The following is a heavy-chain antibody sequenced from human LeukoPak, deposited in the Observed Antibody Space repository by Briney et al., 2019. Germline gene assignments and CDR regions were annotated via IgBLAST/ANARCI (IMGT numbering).Heavy chain of an antibody. J-gene: IGHJ2*01. V-gene: IGHV3-53*01. Sequence: GGSLRLSCAASGFTVSTNYINWVRQAPGKGLEWVSILYSGSSTYYADSVKGRFTISRDDSKNTLYLQMNSLRAEDTAVYYCARVGDHFHWYLDLWGRGTHVTVSS. CDR1: GFTVSTNY. D-gene: IGHD3-3*02. CDR2: LYSGSST. CDR3: ARVGDHFHWYLDL.